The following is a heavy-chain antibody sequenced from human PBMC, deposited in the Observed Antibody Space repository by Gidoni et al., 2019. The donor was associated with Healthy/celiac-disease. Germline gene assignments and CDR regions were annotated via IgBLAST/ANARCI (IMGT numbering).Heavy chain of an antibody. CDR2: ISGSGGST. CDR1: GFTFSSYA. CDR3: AKEPVYDYVWGSYRHFDY. Sequence: EVQLLESGGGLVQPGGSLRLSCAASGFTFSSYAMSWVRQAPGKGLEWVSAISGSGGSTYYADSVKGRFNISRDNSKNTLYLQMNSLRAEDTAVYYCAKEPVYDYVWGSYRHFDYWGQGTLVTVSS. J-gene: IGHJ4*02. D-gene: IGHD3-16*02. V-gene: IGHV3-23*01.